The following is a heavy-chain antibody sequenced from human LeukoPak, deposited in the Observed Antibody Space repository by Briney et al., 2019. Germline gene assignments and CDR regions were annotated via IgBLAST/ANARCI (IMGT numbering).Heavy chain of an antibody. D-gene: IGHD6-25*01. CDR3: ARTYSSARNGWFGP. CDR2: ISSSSSYI. Sequence: VGSLRLSCAASGFSFRNYNVNWVRQAPGKGLEWISSISSSSSYIYYADSVKGRFTISRDNAKNSLYLQMNSLRAEDTAVYYCARTYSSARNGWFGPWGPLTLVT. CDR1: GFSFRNYN. J-gene: IGHJ5*02. V-gene: IGHV3-21*01.